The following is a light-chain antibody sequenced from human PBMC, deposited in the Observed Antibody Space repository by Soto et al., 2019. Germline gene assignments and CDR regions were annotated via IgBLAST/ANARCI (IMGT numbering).Light chain of an antibody. CDR2: EVT. V-gene: IGLV2-14*01. Sequence: QSVLTQPASVSGSAGQSITISCTGTSSDVGGFNYVSWYQQHPGKAPKLLIYEVTYRPSGVSHRFSGSKSGNTASLTISGLQAEDEADYHCSSWTKTSAHYVFGSGTKVTVL. CDR3: SSWTKTSAHYV. J-gene: IGLJ1*01. CDR1: SSDVGGFNY.